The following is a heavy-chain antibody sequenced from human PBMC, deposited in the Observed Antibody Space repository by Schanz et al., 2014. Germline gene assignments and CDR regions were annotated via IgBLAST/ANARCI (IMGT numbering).Heavy chain of an antibody. CDR3: ARRASCSRICCPFAS. CDR2: VRNKNNRYTT. D-gene: IGHD2-2*01. CDR1: GFTFSDHY. V-gene: IGHV3-72*01. Sequence: EVQLVESGGGLVQPGGSLRLSCAASGFTFSDHYMDWVRQAPGKGLEWVGRVRNKNNRYTTEYAASVKGRFTISRDDSKNSLYLQMNSLKTEDTAMYYCARRASCSRICCPFASWGQGALVTVSS. J-gene: IGHJ4*02.